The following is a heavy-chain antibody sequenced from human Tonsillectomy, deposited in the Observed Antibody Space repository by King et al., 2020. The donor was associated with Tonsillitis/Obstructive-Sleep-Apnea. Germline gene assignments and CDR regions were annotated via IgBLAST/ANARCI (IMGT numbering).Heavy chain of an antibody. V-gene: IGHV3-23*04. D-gene: IGHD2-2*01. Sequence: VQLVESGGGLVQPGGSLRLSCVASGFTFSNDAMSWVGKAPGKGLEWVSAISGTGGSTYFADSAKGRFTISRDNSKSTLYLQMNSLRAEDTAVYYCANRDVVVIPSAPRAFNIWGQGTTVTVSS. J-gene: IGHJ3*02. CDR1: GFTFSNDA. CDR2: ISGTGGST. CDR3: ANRDVVVIPSAPRAFNI.